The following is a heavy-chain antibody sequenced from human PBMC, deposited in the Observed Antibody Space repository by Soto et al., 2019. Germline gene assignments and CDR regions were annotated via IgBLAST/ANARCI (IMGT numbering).Heavy chain of an antibody. CDR3: AKDLEILWFGGLPKIKNHNDX. CDR2: ISCSGGST. J-gene: IGHJ4*02. CDR1: GFTFSSYA. Sequence: PGGSVRLSFAASGFTFSSYAMSWVRQAPGKGLEWVSAISCSGGSTYYGYSVKVRFTISIDNSKSTLYLKMNSLRAEDTAVYYCAKDLEILWFGGLPKIKNHNDXWGQGTMVTVSX. D-gene: IGHD3-10*01. V-gene: IGHV3-23*01.